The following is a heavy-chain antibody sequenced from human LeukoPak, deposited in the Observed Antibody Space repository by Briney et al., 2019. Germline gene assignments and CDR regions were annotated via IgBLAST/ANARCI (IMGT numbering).Heavy chain of an antibody. CDR3: AREGGIIVAGKFDS. J-gene: IGHJ4*02. Sequence: GGSLRLSCATSGLTFSTSGMHWVRQAPGKGLEWVAFIQYDESDKYYADSVRGRLTISRDNSKNTLYLQMNSLRAEDTAVYYCAREGGIIVAGKFDSWGQGTLVTVSS. V-gene: IGHV3-30*02. CDR2: IQYDESDK. CDR1: GLTFSTSG. D-gene: IGHD6-19*01.